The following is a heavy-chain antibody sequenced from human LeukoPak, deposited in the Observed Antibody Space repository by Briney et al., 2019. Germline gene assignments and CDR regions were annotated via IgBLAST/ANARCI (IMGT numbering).Heavy chain of an antibody. V-gene: IGHV3-23*01. J-gene: IGHJ4*02. D-gene: IGHD3-10*01. CDR1: GFTFSSYA. CDR2: ISGSGGST. CDR3: AKGSVRGVIMTYFGS. Sequence: GGSLRLSCAASGFTFSSYAMSWVRQAPGKGLEWVSAISGSGGSTYYADSVKGRFTISRDNSKNTVFLQMNSLRTEDTAVYYCAKGSVRGVIMTYFGSWGQGILVTVSS.